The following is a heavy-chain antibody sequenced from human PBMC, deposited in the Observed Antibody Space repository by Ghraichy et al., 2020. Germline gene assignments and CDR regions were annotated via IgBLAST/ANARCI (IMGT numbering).Heavy chain of an antibody. CDR3: ARDEIEDIVVVVAATPGWFDP. V-gene: IGHV3-7*03. Sequence: GGSLRLSCAASGFTFSSYWMSWVRQAPGKGLEWVANIKQDGSEKYYVDSVKGRFTISRDNAKNSLYLQMNSLRAEDTAVYYCARDEIEDIVVVVAATPGWFDPWGQGTLVTVSS. CDR2: IKQDGSEK. D-gene: IGHD2-15*01. CDR1: GFTFSSYW. J-gene: IGHJ5*02.